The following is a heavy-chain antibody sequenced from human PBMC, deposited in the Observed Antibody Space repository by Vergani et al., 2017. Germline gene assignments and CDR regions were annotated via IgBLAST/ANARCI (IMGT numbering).Heavy chain of an antibody. D-gene: IGHD3-10*01. CDR3: ARPRHYYGSGSYKYYMDV. Sequence: QVQLQESGPGLVKPSETLSLTCAVSGYSISSGYYWGWIRQPPGKGLEWIGSIYHSGSTYYNPSLKSRVTISGDTSKNQFSLKLSSVTAADTAMYYCARPRHYYGSGSYKYYMDVWGKGTTVTVSS. V-gene: IGHV4-38-2*01. CDR1: GYSISSGYY. CDR2: IYHSGST. J-gene: IGHJ6*03.